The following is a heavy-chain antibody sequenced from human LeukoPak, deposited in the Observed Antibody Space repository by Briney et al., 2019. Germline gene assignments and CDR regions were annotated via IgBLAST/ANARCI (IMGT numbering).Heavy chain of an antibody. D-gene: IGHD1-7*01. CDR1: GGSISSYY. CDR3: ARNGGPGELELTHYYYYYYMDV. J-gene: IGHJ6*03. Sequence: PSETLSLTCTVSGGSISSYYWSWIRLPAGKGLERIGRIYTSGSTNYNPSLKSRVTMSVDTSKNQFSLKLSSVTAADTAVYYCARNGGPGELELTHYYYYYYMDVWGKGTTVTVSS. CDR2: IYTSGST. V-gene: IGHV4-4*07.